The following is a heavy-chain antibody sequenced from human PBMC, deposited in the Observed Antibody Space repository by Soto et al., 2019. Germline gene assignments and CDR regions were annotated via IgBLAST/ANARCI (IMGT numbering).Heavy chain of an antibody. CDR1: GCTFSDYW. V-gene: IGHV3-7*04. Sequence: EGQLVESGGGLVQPGGSLRLSCAASGCTFSDYWMSWVRQSPGKGLEWVANIEHDGNAKNYLDSVRGRFTVSRDNAENTMHLQMNSMRDEDPAVYYCSRVPDSRDTSAYWGRGTLVIVSS. J-gene: IGHJ4*02. CDR3: SRVPDSRDTSAY. CDR2: IEHDGNAK. D-gene: IGHD2-21*02.